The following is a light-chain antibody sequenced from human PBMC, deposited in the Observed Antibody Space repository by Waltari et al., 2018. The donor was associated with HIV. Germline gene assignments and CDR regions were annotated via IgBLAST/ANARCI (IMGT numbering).Light chain of an antibody. V-gene: IGKV3-20*01. Sequence: SPGTLSLSPGERATLSCRASQSVTSSFLAWYQQKPGQAPRLLIYGASSRATGIPDRFSGRGSGTDFTLTIRRLEPEDFAVYYCQQFGSSPWTFGQGTKVEIK. CDR1: QSVTSSF. CDR2: GAS. CDR3: QQFGSSPWT. J-gene: IGKJ1*01.